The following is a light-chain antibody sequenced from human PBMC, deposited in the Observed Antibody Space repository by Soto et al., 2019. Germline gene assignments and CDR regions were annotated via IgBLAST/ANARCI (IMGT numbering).Light chain of an antibody. Sequence: EIVMTQFPATLSESPGERVTLSCRASQSVSTNVAWYQQKPGEAPRLLIFGASSRATGIPDRFSGSGSRTDFTLTISRLEPEDFAVYSCHQYGTSPQTFGQGTKVDIK. CDR3: HQYGTSPQT. CDR2: GAS. J-gene: IGKJ1*01. V-gene: IGKV3-20*01. CDR1: QSVSTN.